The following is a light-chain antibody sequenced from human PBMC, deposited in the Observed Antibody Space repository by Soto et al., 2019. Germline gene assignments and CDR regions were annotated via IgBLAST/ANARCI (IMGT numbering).Light chain of an antibody. V-gene: IGKV3-11*01. CDR2: DVS. CDR1: QSVRTY. Sequence: EVVLTQSPATLSLSPGDRATLSCRASQSVRTYLAWYQQKPGQAPRLLIHDVSDRATGIPARFSGSGFGTEFTLTISSLQSEDFVVYYCQQYSNWPLLSFGGGTKVDIK. CDR3: QQYSNWPLLS. J-gene: IGKJ4*01.